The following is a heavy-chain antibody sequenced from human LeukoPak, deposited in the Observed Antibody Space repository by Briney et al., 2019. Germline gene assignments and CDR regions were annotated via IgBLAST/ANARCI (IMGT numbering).Heavy chain of an antibody. J-gene: IGHJ6*02. CDR2: IYYSGST. CDR1: GGSISSGDYY. Sequence: SETLFLTCTVSGGSISSGDYYWSWIRQPPGKGLEWIGYIYYSGSTYYNPSLKSRVTISVDTSKNQFSLKLSSVTAADTAVYYCARRRTSYYGMDVWGQGTTVTVSS. CDR3: ARRRTSYYGMDV. V-gene: IGHV4-30-4*01.